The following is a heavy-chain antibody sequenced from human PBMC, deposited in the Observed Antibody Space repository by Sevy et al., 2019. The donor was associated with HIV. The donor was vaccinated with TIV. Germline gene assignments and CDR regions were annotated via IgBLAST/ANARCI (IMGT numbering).Heavy chain of an antibody. V-gene: IGHV4-59*01. Sequence: SETLSLTCTVSGGSISSYYWSWIRQPPGKGLEWIGYIYYSGSTNYNPSLKSRVTISVDTSKNQFSLKLSSVTAADTAVHYCASLNWNGGRFFDYWGQGTLVTVSS. CDR2: IYYSGST. CDR3: ASLNWNGGRFFDY. J-gene: IGHJ4*02. D-gene: IGHD1-1*01. CDR1: GGSISSYY.